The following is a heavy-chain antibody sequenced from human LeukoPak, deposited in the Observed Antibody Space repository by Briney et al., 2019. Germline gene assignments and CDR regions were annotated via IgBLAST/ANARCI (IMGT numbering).Heavy chain of an antibody. D-gene: IGHD3-9*01. CDR3: ARDILTGPYFDY. CDR2: ISSSSSYT. V-gene: IGHV3-11*06. CDR1: GFTFSDYY. Sequence: GGSLRLSCAASGFTFSDYYMSWIRQAPGKRLEWVSYISSSSSYTNYADSVKGRFTISRDNAKNSLYLQMNSLRAEDTAVYYCARDILTGPYFDYWGQGTLVTVSS. J-gene: IGHJ4*02.